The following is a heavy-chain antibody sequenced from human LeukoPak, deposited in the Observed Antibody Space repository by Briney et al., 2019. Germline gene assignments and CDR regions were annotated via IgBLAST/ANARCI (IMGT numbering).Heavy chain of an antibody. CDR3: ARGREMATPFDY. J-gene: IGHJ4*02. CDR2: ISSSGSTI. Sequence: GGSLRLSYAASGFTFSSYEMNWVRQAPGKGLEWVSYISSSGSTIYYADSVKGRFTISRDNAKNSLYLQMNSLRAEDTAVYYCARGREMATPFDYWGQGTLVTVSS. D-gene: IGHD5-24*01. V-gene: IGHV3-48*03. CDR1: GFTFSSYE.